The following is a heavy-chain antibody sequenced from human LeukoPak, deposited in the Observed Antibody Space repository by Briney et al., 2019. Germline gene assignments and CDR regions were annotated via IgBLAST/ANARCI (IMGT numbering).Heavy chain of an antibody. J-gene: IGHJ4*02. CDR1: GGTFSSYA. CDR2: IIPIFGTA. V-gene: IGHV1-69*01. CDR3: AHTGYSSGWYYFDY. D-gene: IGHD6-19*01. Sequence: PVKVSCKASGGTFSSYAISWVRQAPGQGLEWMGGIIPIFGTANYAQKFQGRVTITADESTSTAYMELSSLRSEDTAVYYCAHTGYSSGWYYFDYWGQGTLVTVSS.